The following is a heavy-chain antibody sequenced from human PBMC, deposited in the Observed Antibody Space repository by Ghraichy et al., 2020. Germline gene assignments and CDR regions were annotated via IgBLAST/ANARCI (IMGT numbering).Heavy chain of an antibody. J-gene: IGHJ4*02. CDR2: ISGSGGST. D-gene: IGHD2-15*01. CDR1: GFTFSSYA. Sequence: GGSLRLSCAASGFTFSSYAMSWVRQAPGKGLEWVLAISGSGGSTYYADSVKGRFTISRDNSKNTLYLQMNSLRAEDTAVYYCAKDLPAIVVVVAATGWDYWGQGTLVTVSS. V-gene: IGHV3-23*01. CDR3: AKDLPAIVVVVAATGWDY.